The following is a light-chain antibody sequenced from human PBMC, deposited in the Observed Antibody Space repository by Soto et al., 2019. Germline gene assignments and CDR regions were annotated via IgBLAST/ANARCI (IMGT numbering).Light chain of an antibody. CDR3: QSYDSSLRVV. CDR2: GNS. V-gene: IGLV1-40*01. J-gene: IGLJ2*01. CDR1: SSNIGAGYD. Sequence: QSVLPQPPSVSGAPGQRVTISCTGSSSNIGAGYDVHWYQQLPGTAPKLLIYGNSNRPSGVPDRFSGSKSGTSASLAITGLQAEDEADYYCQSYDSSLRVVFGGGTKVTV.